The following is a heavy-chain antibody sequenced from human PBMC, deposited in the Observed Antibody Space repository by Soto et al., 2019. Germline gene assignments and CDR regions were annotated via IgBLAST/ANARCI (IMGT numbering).Heavy chain of an antibody. J-gene: IGHJ4*02. Sequence: QITLKESGPTLVKPTQPLTLTFTFSGFSLSTRGVGVGWIRPPPGKALEWLAVIYWDDDKRYSPSLKSRRTITKDTSKNHVVLTMTNMDPVDTATYYCAHRMGKYGFWNGGYFDYWGQGTLATVSS. V-gene: IGHV2-5*02. D-gene: IGHD3-3*01. CDR2: IYWDDDK. CDR1: GFSLSTRGVG. CDR3: AHRMGKYGFWNGGYFDY.